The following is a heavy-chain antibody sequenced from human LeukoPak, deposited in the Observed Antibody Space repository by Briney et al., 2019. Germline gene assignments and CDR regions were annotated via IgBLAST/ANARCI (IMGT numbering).Heavy chain of an antibody. CDR1: GGSISSGGYS. CDR2: IYHSGST. CDR3: AKGYYYGSGTYADPFDY. Sequence: SETLSLTCTVSGGSISSGGYSWNWIRQPPGKGLEWIGYIYHSGSTYYNPSLKSRVTISVDRSKNQFSLKLSSVTAADTAVYYCAKGYYYGSGTYADPFDYWGQGTLVTVSS. V-gene: IGHV4-30-2*01. D-gene: IGHD3-10*01. J-gene: IGHJ4*02.